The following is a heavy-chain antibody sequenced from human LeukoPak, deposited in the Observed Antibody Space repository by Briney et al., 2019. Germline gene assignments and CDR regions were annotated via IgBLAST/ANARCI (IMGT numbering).Heavy chain of an antibody. J-gene: IGHJ3*02. D-gene: IGHD3-22*01. CDR3: AKGHTYYYDSSGYSRDAFDI. CDR2: ISRNSGSI. V-gene: IGHV3-9*03. Sequence: GGSLRLSCAASGFTFDDYAMHWVRQAPGKGLEWVSGISRNSGSIGYADSVKGRFTISRDNAKNSLYLQMNSLRAEDMALYYCAKGHTYYYDSSGYSRDAFDIWGQGTMVTVSS. CDR1: GFTFDDYA.